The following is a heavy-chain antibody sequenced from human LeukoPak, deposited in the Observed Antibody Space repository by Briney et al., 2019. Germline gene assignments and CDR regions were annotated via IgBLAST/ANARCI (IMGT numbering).Heavy chain of an antibody. CDR2: IIPIFGTA. Sequence: SVKVSCKTSGYTFSNYDINWVRQAPGQGLEWMGGIIPIFGTANYAQKFQGRVTITADESTSTAYMELRSLRSEDTAVYYCARGRIGLLWFGELERWGQGTLVTVSS. J-gene: IGHJ4*02. D-gene: IGHD3-10*01. CDR3: ARGRIGLLWFGELER. CDR1: GYTFSNYD. V-gene: IGHV1-69*13.